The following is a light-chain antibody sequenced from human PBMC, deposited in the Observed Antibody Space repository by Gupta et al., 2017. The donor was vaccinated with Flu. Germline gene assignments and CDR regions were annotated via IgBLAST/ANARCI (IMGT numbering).Light chain of an antibody. CDR2: AVS. J-gene: IGLJ3*02. Sequence: ITISCTGTSSDFGGFDYVSWYQQHPGKAPKLMIYAVSRRPSGVSNRFSGSKSGNTASLTISGLQAEDEAHYFCNSFTSSTTPGVFGGGTKLTVL. V-gene: IGLV2-14*01. CDR3: NSFTSSTTPGV. CDR1: SSDFGGFDY.